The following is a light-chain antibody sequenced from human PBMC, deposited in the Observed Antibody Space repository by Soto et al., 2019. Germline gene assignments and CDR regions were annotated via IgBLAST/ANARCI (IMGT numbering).Light chain of an antibody. CDR2: GAS. CDR1: QSVSSN. V-gene: IGKV3-15*01. Sequence: EIVMTQSPATLSVSPGERATLSCRASQSVSSNLAWYQQKPGQAPRLLIYGASTRATGIPARFSGSGSGTEFTLTISSLQPEDFAVYYCQQYKNWPPLTFGRGTKVEIK. CDR3: QQYKNWPPLT. J-gene: IGKJ4*01.